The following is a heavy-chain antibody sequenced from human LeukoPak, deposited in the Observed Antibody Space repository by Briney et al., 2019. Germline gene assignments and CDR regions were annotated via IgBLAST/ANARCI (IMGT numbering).Heavy chain of an antibody. D-gene: IGHD2-2*01. Sequence: SETLSLTCAVSGGSISSSNWWSWVRQSPGKGLEWIGEIYHSGSTNYNPSLKSRVTISVGKSKNQLSLKLTSVTAADTAMYHCARDYCSSTSCYSALDYWGQGILVTVSS. CDR1: GGSISSSNW. J-gene: IGHJ4*02. CDR2: IYHSGST. CDR3: ARDYCSSTSCYSALDY. V-gene: IGHV4-4*02.